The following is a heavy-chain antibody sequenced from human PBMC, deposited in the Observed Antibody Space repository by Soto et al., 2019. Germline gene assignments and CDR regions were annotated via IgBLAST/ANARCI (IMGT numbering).Heavy chain of an antibody. CDR1: GYTFTSYG. CDR3: AIELVVPAAIAHYYYYGMDV. Sequence: ASVKVSCKASGYTFTSYGISWVRQAPGQGLEWMGWISAYNGNTNYAQKLQGRVTMTTDTSTSTAYMELRSLRSDDTAVYYCAIELVVPAAIAHYYYYGMDVWGQGTTVTVSS. V-gene: IGHV1-18*01. D-gene: IGHD2-2*02. CDR2: ISAYNGNT. J-gene: IGHJ6*02.